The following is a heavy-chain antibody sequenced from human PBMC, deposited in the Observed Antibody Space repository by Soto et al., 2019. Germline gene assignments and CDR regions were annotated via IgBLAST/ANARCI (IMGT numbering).Heavy chain of an antibody. CDR3: TREIVFYDILTGYYLFDY. V-gene: IGHV3-49*03. CDR1: GFTFGDYA. D-gene: IGHD3-9*01. J-gene: IGHJ4*02. Sequence: GGSLRLSCTASGFTFGDYAMSWFRQAPGKGLEWVGFIRSKAYGGTTEYAASVKGRFTISRDDSKSIAYLQMNSLKTEDTAAYYCTREIVFYDILTGYYLFDYWGQGTLVTVSS. CDR2: IRSKAYGGTT.